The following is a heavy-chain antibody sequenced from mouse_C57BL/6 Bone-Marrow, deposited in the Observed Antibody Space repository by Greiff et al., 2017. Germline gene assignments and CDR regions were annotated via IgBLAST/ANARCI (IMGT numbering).Heavy chain of an antibody. J-gene: IGHJ3*01. D-gene: IGHD1-1*02. Sequence: QVQLQQPGAELVKPGASVTLSCKASGYTFTSYWMQWVKQRPGQGLEWIGEIDPSDSYTNYNQKFKGKATLTVDTSSSTAYMQLSSLTSEDSAVYYCARWWDEAYWGQGTLVTVSA. CDR2: IDPSDSYT. CDR1: GYTFTSYW. CDR3: ARWWDEAY. V-gene: IGHV1-50*01.